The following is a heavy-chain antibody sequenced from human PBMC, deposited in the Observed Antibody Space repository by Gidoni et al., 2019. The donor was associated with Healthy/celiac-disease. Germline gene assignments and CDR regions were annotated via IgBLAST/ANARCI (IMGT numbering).Heavy chain of an antibody. D-gene: IGHD4-17*01. Sequence: EVQLVESGGGWVQPGRSLRLSCAAPGFTVADYDIHWVRQAQGKGLEWVSCISWNRGRIGYADSVNVRFSISIDNANNSLYLQMNSLRAEDTALYYCAKLRDDYGVTGGMDVWGQGTTVTVSS. V-gene: IGHV3-9*01. J-gene: IGHJ6*02. CDR1: GFTVADYD. CDR2: ISWNRGRI. CDR3: AKLRDDYGVTGGMDV.